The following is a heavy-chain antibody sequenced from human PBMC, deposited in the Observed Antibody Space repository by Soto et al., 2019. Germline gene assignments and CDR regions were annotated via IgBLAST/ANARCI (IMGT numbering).Heavy chain of an antibody. CDR2: IYSGGSA. Sequence: EVQLVESGGGLVQPGGSLRLSCAASGFTVSSNYMSWVRQAPGKGLEWVSVIYSGGSAYYADSVKGRFTISRDNSKTTLYLQMNSLRAEDTAVYYCARHGYSYSGGYFDYWGQGTLVTVSS. J-gene: IGHJ4*02. D-gene: IGHD5-18*01. CDR3: ARHGYSYSGGYFDY. CDR1: GFTVSSNY. V-gene: IGHV3-66*04.